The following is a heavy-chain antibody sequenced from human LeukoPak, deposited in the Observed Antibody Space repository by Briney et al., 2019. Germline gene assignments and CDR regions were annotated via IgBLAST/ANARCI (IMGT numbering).Heavy chain of an antibody. J-gene: IGHJ4*02. CDR1: GFTFSSYW. CDR2: TNTDGSST. V-gene: IGHV3-74*01. D-gene: IGHD3-9*01. Sequence: GGSLRLSCAASGFTFSSYWMHWVRQAPGKGLVWVSRTNTDGSSTSYADSVKGRFTISRDNAKNTLYLQMNSLRAEDTAVYYCARGGRSTYFDWSPDYWGQGTLVTVSS. CDR3: ARGGRSTYFDWSPDY.